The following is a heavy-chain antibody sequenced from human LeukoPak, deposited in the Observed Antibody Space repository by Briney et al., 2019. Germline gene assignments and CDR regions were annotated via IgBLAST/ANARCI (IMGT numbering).Heavy chain of an antibody. Sequence: PGGSLRLSCAAAGFPFSSYWMHWVRQVPGKGLLWVSRINSDGTATIYADSVTGRFTISRDNAKNTLYLQMSGLRVEDTAVYHCASDSPYYGMDVWGQGTTVTVSS. V-gene: IGHV3-74*01. CDR1: GFPFSSYW. CDR3: ASDSPYYGMDV. J-gene: IGHJ6*02. CDR2: INSDGTAT.